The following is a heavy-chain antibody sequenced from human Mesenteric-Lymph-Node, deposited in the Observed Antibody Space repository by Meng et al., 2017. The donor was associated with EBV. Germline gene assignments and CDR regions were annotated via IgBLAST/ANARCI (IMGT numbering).Heavy chain of an antibody. CDR1: GGPIRSDGYY. D-gene: IGHD2-2*01. Sequence: GEPLEPVRGLVKPSKSLPLQRLSSGGPIRSDGYYWSVIRQPPGKGLEWIGSVHYSGNTNYNPALKNRVTISVDTSSNQIYLSLTSVTVADTASYYCARNSDCSTTSCFVSWFDPWGQGTLVTVSS. CDR2: VHYSGNT. CDR3: ARNSDCSTTSCFVSWFDP. V-gene: IGHV4-30-4*08. J-gene: IGHJ5*02.